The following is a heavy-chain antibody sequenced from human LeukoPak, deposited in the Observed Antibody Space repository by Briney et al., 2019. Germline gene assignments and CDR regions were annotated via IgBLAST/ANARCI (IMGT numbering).Heavy chain of an antibody. CDR1: GFTFSSYA. CDR3: AKDPPYYYDSSGYPVFDY. D-gene: IGHD3-22*01. J-gene: IGHJ4*02. CDR2: LSGSGGST. Sequence: GGSLRLSRAASGFTFSSYAMSWVRQAPGKGRERVSALSGSGGSTYYADSVKGRFTISRDNSKNTLYLQMNSLRAEDTAVYYCAKDPPYYYDSSGYPVFDYWGQGTLVTVSS. V-gene: IGHV3-23*01.